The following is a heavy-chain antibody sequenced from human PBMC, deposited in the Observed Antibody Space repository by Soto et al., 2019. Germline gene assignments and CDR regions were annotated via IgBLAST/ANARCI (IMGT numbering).Heavy chain of an antibody. CDR1: GYIFVNYG. CDR2: VRPYSGNT. CDR3: AMVDNYATPTPQDV. V-gene: IGHV1-18*01. J-gene: IGHJ6*02. D-gene: IGHD5-12*01. Sequence: QVQLVQSGDEVRKPGSSVKVSCKASGYIFVNYGIAWVRQAPGQGLEWMGWVRPYSGNTHYASKVQGGLTMTTDTSTSTAYMDLGSLTSDATAVYYCAMVDNYATPTPQDVWGQGTTVTVSS.